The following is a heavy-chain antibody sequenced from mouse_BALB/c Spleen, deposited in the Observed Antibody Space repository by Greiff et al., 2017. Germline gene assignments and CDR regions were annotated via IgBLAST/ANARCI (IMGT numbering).Heavy chain of an antibody. CDR1: GYSITSGYY. J-gene: IGHJ1*01. V-gene: IGHV3-6*02. CDR2: ISYDGSN. Sequence: VQLQQSGPGLVKPSQSLSLTCSVTGYSITSGYYWNWIRQFPGNKLEWMGYISYDGSNNYNPSLKNRISITRDTSKNQFFLKLNSVTTEDTATYYCAIWLRQDPYWYFDVWGAGTTVTVSS. CDR3: AIWLRQDPYWYFDV. D-gene: IGHD2-2*01.